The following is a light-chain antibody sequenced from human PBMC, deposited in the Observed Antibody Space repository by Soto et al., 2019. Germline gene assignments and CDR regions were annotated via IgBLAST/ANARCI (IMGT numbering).Light chain of an antibody. CDR3: AAGDDTLDAQV. J-gene: IGLJ7*01. V-gene: IGLV1-47*01. CDR1: RSNIGRNF. CDR2: RNN. Sequence: QSVLTQSTSASGTPGQRVTISCSGSRSNIGRNFAYWYQHVPGTAPRLLIQRNNERPSGVPDRFSGSKSGTSVSLAISGLRSEDESTYYCAAGDDTLDAQVFGGGTQLTVL.